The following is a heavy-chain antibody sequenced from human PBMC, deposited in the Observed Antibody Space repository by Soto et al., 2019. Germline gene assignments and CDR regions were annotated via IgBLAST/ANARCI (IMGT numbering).Heavy chain of an antibody. V-gene: IGHV1-18*01. CDR2: ISAYNGNT. Sequence: GASVKVSCKASGYTFTSYGISWVRQAPGQGLEWMGWISAYNGNTNYAQKLQGRVTMTTDTSTSTAYMELRSLRSDDTAVYYCARDETYYDFWSGYYRFDLWGQGTLVTVSS. CDR3: ARDETYYDFWSGYYRFDL. D-gene: IGHD3-3*01. CDR1: GYTFTSYG. J-gene: IGHJ5*02.